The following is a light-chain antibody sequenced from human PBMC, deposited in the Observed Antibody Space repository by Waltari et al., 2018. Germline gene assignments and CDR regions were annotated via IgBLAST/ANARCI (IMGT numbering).Light chain of an antibody. CDR2: LGS. Sequence: DIVMTQSPLSLPVTPGEPASISCRSSQSLLHSNGYNYLDWYLQKPGQSPQILIYLGSNRASGVPARFNGSGSGTDFTLKISRVEAEDVGVYYCMQVLQTPRTFGQGTKVEIK. V-gene: IGKV2-28*01. J-gene: IGKJ1*01. CDR3: MQVLQTPRT. CDR1: QSLLHSNGYNY.